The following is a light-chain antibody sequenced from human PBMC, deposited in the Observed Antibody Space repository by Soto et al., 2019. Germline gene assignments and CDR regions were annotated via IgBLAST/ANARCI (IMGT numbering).Light chain of an antibody. J-gene: IGLJ1*01. CDR2: SSN. CDR1: SSNIGSNT. V-gene: IGLV1-44*01. Sequence: QSVLTQPPSASGTPGQRVTISCSGSSSNIGSNTVNWYQQLPGTAPKLLIYSSNHRPSGVPDRFSGSKSSTSASLAISGLQSEDEADYYCAAWDDSLNGYVFGTGTKLTVL. CDR3: AAWDDSLNGYV.